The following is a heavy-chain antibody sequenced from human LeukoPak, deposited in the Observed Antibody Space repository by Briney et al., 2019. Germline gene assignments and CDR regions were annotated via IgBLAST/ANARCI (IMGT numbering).Heavy chain of an antibody. CDR2: ISGSGNST. Sequence: GGSLRLSCADSGFTFNSYAMTWVRQAPGKGLEWVSTISGSGNSTYFADSVKGRFTISRDNSRNTLSLQMNSLRAEDTAVYYCAKDQPYGDYPIDFWGQGTLVTVSS. J-gene: IGHJ4*02. V-gene: IGHV3-23*01. D-gene: IGHD4-17*01. CDR3: AKDQPYGDYPIDF. CDR1: GFTFNSYA.